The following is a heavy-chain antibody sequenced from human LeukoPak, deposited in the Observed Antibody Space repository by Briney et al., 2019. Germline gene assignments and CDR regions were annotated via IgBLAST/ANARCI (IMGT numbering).Heavy chain of an antibody. CDR1: GFTFDDYA. CDR3: ARVAVEMATIYYFDY. J-gene: IGHJ4*02. D-gene: IGHD5-12*01. V-gene: IGHV3-9*01. Sequence: GGSLRLSCAAPGFTFDDYAMHWVRQAPGKGLEWVSGISWNSGSIGYADSVKGRFTISRDNAKDSLYLQMNSLRAEDTALYYCARVAVEMATIYYFDYWGQGTLVTVSS. CDR2: ISWNSGSI.